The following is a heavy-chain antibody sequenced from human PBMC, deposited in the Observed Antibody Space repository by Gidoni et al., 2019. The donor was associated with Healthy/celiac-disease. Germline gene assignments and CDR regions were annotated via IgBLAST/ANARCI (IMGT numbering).Heavy chain of an antibody. CDR1: GFPVSSNY. D-gene: IGHD3-16*01. CDR3: ARDVGDYGMDV. Sequence: EVQLVESGGGLIQPGGSLSLACAASGFPVSSNYMSWVRQAPGKGLEWVSVIYSGGSTYYADSVKGRFTISRDNSKNTLYLQMNSLRAEDTAVYYCARDVGDYGMDVWGQGTTVTVSS. J-gene: IGHJ6*02. CDR2: IYSGGST. V-gene: IGHV3-53*01.